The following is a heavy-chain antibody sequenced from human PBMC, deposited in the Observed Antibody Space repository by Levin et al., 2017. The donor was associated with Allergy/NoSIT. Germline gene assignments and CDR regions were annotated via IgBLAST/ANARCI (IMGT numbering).Heavy chain of an antibody. CDR2: IDWDDDK. J-gene: IGHJ4*02. Sequence: TLSLTCTFSGFSLSTSGMRVSWIRQPPGKALEWLARIDWDDDKFYSTSLKTRLTISKDTSKNQVVLTMTNMDPVDTATYYCARTVAGTESFDYWGQGTLVTVSS. CDR1: GFSLSTSGMR. V-gene: IGHV2-70*04. D-gene: IGHD6-19*01. CDR3: ARTVAGTESFDY.